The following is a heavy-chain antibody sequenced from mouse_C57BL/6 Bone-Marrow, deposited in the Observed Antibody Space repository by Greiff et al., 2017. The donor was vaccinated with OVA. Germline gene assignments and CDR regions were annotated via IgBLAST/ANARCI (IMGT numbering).Heavy chain of an antibody. CDR2: IRLKSDNYAT. CDR1: GFTFSNYW. CDR3: PPKTGFAY. V-gene: IGHV6-3*01. Sequence: DVHLVESGGGLVQPGGSMKLSCVASGFTFSNYWMNWVRQSPEKGLEWVAQIRLKSDNYATHYAESVKGRFIISRDDSKSSVYLQMNNLRAEDTGIYYCPPKTGFAYWGQGTLVTVSA. J-gene: IGHJ3*01. D-gene: IGHD4-1*01.